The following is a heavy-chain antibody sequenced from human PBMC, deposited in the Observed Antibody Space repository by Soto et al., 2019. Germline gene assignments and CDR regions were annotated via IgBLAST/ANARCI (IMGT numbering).Heavy chain of an antibody. CDR3: ARVGYGVSNYDY. J-gene: IGHJ4*02. CDR1: GFAFSGFG. D-gene: IGHD5-18*01. CDR2: IDTAADT. Sequence: GGSLRLSCAASGFAFSGFGMHWVRQPIGKGLEWVSAIDTAADTYYPVSVKGRFTISRENAKNSLYLQMNSLRVEDTAVYYCARVGYGVSNYDYWGQGTLVTVSS. V-gene: IGHV3-13*04.